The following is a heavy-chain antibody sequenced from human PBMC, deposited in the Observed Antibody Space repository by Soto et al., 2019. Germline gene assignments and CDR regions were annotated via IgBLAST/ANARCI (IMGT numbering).Heavy chain of an antibody. Sequence: EVQLLESGGGLVQPGGSLRLSCAASGFTFSSSAMTWVRQAPGEGLEWVSSITSVGGSKFYADSVKGRFNITRDNSKNTLYLQMNSLRAEDTAVYYCAKQGPGYWGQGTLVTVSS. J-gene: IGHJ4*02. CDR1: GFTFSSSA. V-gene: IGHV3-23*01. CDR2: ITSVGGSK. CDR3: AKQGPGY.